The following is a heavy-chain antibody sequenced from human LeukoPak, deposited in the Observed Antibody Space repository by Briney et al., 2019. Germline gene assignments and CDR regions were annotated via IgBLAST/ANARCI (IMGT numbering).Heavy chain of an antibody. CDR2: ISGSGGST. V-gene: IGHV3-23*01. J-gene: IGHJ4*02. D-gene: IGHD6-13*01. CDR1: GFTFSSYA. CDR3: AKLSLYSSSWYYDY. Sequence: GGSLRLSCAASGFTFSSYAMSWVRQAPGKGLEWVSAISGSGGSTYYADSVKGRFNISRDNYKNTLYLQMTSLRAEDTAVYYSAKLSLYSSSWYYDYWGQGTLVTVSS.